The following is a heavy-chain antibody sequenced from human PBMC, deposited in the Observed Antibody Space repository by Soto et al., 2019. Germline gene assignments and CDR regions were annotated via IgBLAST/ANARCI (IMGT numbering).Heavy chain of an antibody. V-gene: IGHV1-69*01. CDR2: IIPIFGTA. J-gene: IGHJ4*02. CDR1: GGTFSSYA. D-gene: IGHD3-10*01. CDR3: ARATEFGEMASYFDY. Sequence: QVQLVQSGAEVKKPGSSVKVSCKASGGTFSSYAISWVRQAPGQGLEWMGGIIPIFGTANYAQKFQGRVTMTADESTSTAYKELSSLRSEDTAVYYCARATEFGEMASYFDYWGQGTLVTVSS.